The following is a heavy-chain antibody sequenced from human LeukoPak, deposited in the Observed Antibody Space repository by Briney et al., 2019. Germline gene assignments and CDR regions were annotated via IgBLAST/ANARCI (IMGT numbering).Heavy chain of an antibody. Sequence: PGGSLRLSCAASGFTFSSYAMSWVRQAPGKGLEWVSAISSNGGSTYYANSVKGRFTISRDNSKNTLYLQMGSLRAEDMAVYYCARIGSGSYYQGRPDYWGQGTLVTVSS. J-gene: IGHJ4*02. V-gene: IGHV3-64*01. CDR1: GFTFSSYA. CDR2: ISSNGGST. D-gene: IGHD3-10*01. CDR3: ARIGSGSYYQGRPDY.